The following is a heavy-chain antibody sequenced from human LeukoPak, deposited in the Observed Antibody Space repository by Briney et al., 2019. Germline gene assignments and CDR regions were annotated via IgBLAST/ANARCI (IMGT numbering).Heavy chain of an antibody. J-gene: IGHJ4*02. CDR3: ARDTRHYFDY. CDR1: GFTFSSYA. D-gene: IGHD6-6*01. V-gene: IGHV3-30-3*01. CDR2: ISYDGSNK. Sequence: GRSLRLSCAASGFTFSSYAMHWVRQAPGKGLEWVAVISYDGSNKYYADSVKGRFTISRDNSKNTLYLQMNSLRAEDTAVYYCARDTRHYFDYWGQGTLVTVSS.